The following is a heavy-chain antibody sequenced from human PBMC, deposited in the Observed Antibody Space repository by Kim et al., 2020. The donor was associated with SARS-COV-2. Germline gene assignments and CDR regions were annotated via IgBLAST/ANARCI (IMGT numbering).Heavy chain of an antibody. CDR2: IYYSGST. CDR1: GGSISSISYY. J-gene: IGHJ3*02. CDR3: ASPWIQLRNDAFDI. Sequence: SETLSLTCTVSGGSISSISYYWGWIRQPPGKGLEWIGSIYYSGSTYYNPSLKSRVTISVDTSKNQFSLKLSSVTAADTAVYYCASPWIQLRNDAFDIWGQGTMVTVSS. V-gene: IGHV4-39*01. D-gene: IGHD5-18*01.